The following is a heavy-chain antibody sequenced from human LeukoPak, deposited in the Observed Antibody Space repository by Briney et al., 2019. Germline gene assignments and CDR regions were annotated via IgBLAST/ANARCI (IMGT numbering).Heavy chain of an antibody. CDR2: ISGSDGST. D-gene: IGHD2-2*01. Sequence: GGSLRLSCPASGFTFSSYAMTCVRQPPDKGLEWVSAISGSDGSTYYADSVKGRFTISRDDSQNTLYLQMNSLSAEDTAVYYCAKVETSGGANCYALDYWGQGTLVTVSS. CDR3: AKVETSGGANCYALDY. V-gene: IGHV3-23*01. J-gene: IGHJ4*02. CDR1: GFTFSSYA.